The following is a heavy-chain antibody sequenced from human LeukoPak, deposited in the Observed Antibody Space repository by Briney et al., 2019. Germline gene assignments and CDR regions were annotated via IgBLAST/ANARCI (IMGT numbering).Heavy chain of an antibody. D-gene: IGHD3-10*01. CDR1: GFTFSSYA. CDR3: ARDQSPTLLWEPTYYFDY. Sequence: GRSLRLSCAASGFTFSSYAMHWVRQAPGKGLEWVAVISYDGSSKHYADSVKERFTISRDNSNNTLSLQMHSLRAEDTALYYCARDQSPTLLWEPTYYFDYWGQGTLVTVSS. CDR2: ISYDGSSK. V-gene: IGHV3-30-3*01. J-gene: IGHJ4*02.